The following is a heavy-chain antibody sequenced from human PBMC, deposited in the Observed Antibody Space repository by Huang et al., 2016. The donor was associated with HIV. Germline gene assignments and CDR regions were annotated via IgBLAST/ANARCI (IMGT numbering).Heavy chain of an antibody. CDR1: GGAISSHY. Sequence: QVQLQESGPGLVKPSETLSLTCTVAGGAISSHYWSWFRQPPGKGLEWIGSIYYTGSTRYNPSLKRRVTMSLDTSKNQFSLKLTSVTAADTAVYYCARTNLKPRYDRPYYSDSWGQGTLVTVSS. D-gene: IGHD3-22*01. J-gene: IGHJ4*02. CDR3: ARTNLKPRYDRPYYSDS. V-gene: IGHV4-59*11. CDR2: IYYTGST.